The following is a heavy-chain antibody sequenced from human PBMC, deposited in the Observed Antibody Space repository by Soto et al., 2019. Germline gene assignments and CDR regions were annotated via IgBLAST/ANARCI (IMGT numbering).Heavy chain of an antibody. CDR2: ISHSGDT. CDR3: TRIYCTTTSCFINGMDV. J-gene: IGHJ6*02. D-gene: IGHD2-2*01. CDR1: GYVITNGYH. Sequence: SETLSLTCAVSGYVITNGYHWGWIRQPPGEELEWIGTISHSGDTYYNPSLKSRVTISIDTAKNHLSLILSSVTAADTATYYCTRIYCTTTSCFINGMDVWGQGTTVTVSS. V-gene: IGHV4-38-2*01.